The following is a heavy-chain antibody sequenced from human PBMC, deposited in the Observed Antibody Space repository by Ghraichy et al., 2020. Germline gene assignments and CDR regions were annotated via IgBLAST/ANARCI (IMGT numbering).Heavy chain of an antibody. D-gene: IGHD3-10*01. Sequence: SETLSLTCAVYGGSFSGYYWSWIRQPPGKGLEWIGEINHSGSTNYNPSLKSRVTISVDTSKNQFSLKLSSVTAADTAVYYCARGLGYYYGSGSRWFDPWGQGNLVTVSS. CDR2: INHSGST. V-gene: IGHV4-34*01. J-gene: IGHJ5*02. CDR3: ARGLGYYYGSGSRWFDP. CDR1: GGSFSGYY.